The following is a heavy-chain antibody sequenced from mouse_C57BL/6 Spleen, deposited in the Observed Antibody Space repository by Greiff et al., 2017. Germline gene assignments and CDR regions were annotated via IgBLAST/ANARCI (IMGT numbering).Heavy chain of an antibody. CDR3: ARMSNYYFGTYYAMDY. CDR1: GYTFTTSP. D-gene: IGHD2-5*01. Sequence: QVQLQQSGAELVKPGASVKMSCKASGYTFTTSPIEWMKQNHGKSLEWIGNFHPYNDDTKYNEKFKGKATLTVEKSSSTVYLELSRLTSDDSAVYYCARMSNYYFGTYYAMDYWGQGTSVTVSS. CDR2: FHPYNDDT. J-gene: IGHJ4*01. V-gene: IGHV1-47*01.